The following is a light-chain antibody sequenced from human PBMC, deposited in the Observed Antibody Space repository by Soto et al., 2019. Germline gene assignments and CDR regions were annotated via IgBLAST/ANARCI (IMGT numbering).Light chain of an antibody. V-gene: IGKV3-15*01. CDR1: ESVSRN. J-gene: IGKJ5*01. CDR3: QQYNSWPPIT. Sequence: EVVMTQSPATLPVSPWESATLSFTASESVSRNLAWYQQKPGQAPRLLIYDASTRATGIPDRFSGGGSGTEFTLTISSLQSEDFVVYYCQQYNSWPPITFGQGTRLEI. CDR2: DAS.